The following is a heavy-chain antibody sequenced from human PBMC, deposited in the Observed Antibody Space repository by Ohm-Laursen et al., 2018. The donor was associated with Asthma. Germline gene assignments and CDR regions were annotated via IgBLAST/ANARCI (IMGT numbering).Heavy chain of an antibody. CDR3: VRDYCIDGFCSKAFDP. CDR2: LSGGAGRT. V-gene: IGHV3-23*01. J-gene: IGHJ5*02. Sequence: SLRLSCAASGFTFKDYAMAWVRQVPGKGLDFVSALSGGAGRTFYADSVRGRFTISRDNSRNTLSLQMNSLRAEDTAVYYCVRDYCIDGFCSKAFDPWGQGTLVTVSS. D-gene: IGHD2-8*01. CDR1: GFTFKDYA.